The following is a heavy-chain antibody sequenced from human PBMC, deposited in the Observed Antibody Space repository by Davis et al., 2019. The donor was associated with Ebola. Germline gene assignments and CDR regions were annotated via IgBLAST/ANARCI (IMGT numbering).Heavy chain of an antibody. V-gene: IGHV4-39*01. CDR1: GGSISSSSYY. J-gene: IGHJ4*02. D-gene: IGHD6-13*01. CDR2: IYYRGST. CDR3: ARQYSNLGLEITG. Sequence: MPSETLSLTCTVSGGSISSSSYYWGWLRQPPGKGLEWIGCIYYRGSTYYNPSLKSRVTISVDTSTNHFSLQLSSVIAADTAVYYCARQYSNLGLEITGWGQGTLVTVSS.